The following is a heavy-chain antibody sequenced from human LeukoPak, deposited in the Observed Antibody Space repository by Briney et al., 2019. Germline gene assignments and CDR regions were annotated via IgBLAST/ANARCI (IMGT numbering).Heavy chain of an antibody. CDR2: ISGSGGST. Sequence: GGSLRLSCAASGFTFSSYGMMWVRQAPGKGLEWASGISGSGGSTYYADSVKGRFTISRDNSKNTLYLQMNSLRAEDTAVYYCARDLNTAMDYWGQGTLVTVSS. CDR1: GFTFSSYG. J-gene: IGHJ4*02. V-gene: IGHV3-23*01. D-gene: IGHD5-18*01. CDR3: ARDLNTAMDY.